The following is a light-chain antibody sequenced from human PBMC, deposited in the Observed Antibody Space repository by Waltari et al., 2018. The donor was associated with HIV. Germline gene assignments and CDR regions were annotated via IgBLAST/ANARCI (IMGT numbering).Light chain of an antibody. Sequence: QSVLTQPPSASGTPGQRVAISCSGSSPNIGSNTITWYQQLSGTAPKLLINSNNQRPSGVPDRFSGSKSGTSGSLAISGLQSEDEADYYCAAWDDNRNAVVFGGGTKLTVL. CDR3: AAWDDNRNAVV. V-gene: IGLV1-44*01. CDR2: SNN. J-gene: IGLJ2*01. CDR1: SPNIGSNT.